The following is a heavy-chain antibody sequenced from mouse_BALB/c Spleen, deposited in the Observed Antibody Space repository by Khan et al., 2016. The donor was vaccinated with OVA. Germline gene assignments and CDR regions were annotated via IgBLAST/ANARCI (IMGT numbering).Heavy chain of an antibody. J-gene: IGHJ4*01. Sequence: VQLNESGPGLVQPSQSLSLTCTVTGYSITSDYAWNWIRQFPGNKLVWMGYISSSGSTNYNPALKSRISITRDTSKNQFFLQLNSVTTEDTATYYWAREGSRNNYDMDYWGQGTSVTVSS. CDR3: AREGSRNNYDMDY. V-gene: IGHV3-2*02. CDR2: ISSSGST. CDR1: GYSITSDYA.